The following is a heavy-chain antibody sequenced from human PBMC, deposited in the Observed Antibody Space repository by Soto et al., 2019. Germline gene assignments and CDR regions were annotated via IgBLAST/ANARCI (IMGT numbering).Heavy chain of an antibody. V-gene: IGHV3-72*01. Sequence: GGSLRLSCAASGLTFSDRYMDWVRQAPGKGLEWVGRIREKTNSYTTGYAASVKGRFIISRDDSTNSLYLQMSSLKTEDTAVYYCTTVTTVDYYFDYWGQGTLVTVSS. CDR3: TTVTTVDYYFDY. CDR1: GLTFSDRY. CDR2: IREKTNSYTT. J-gene: IGHJ4*02. D-gene: IGHD4-17*01.